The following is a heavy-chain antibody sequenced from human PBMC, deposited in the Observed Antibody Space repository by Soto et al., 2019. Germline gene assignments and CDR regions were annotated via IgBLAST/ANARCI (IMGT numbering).Heavy chain of an antibody. D-gene: IGHD2-21*01. CDR3: ASEAAGCGH. Sequence: EVQLVESGGGLVQPGGSMRLSCAASGFSFSVSSMHWVRQASGKGLEWLGRIRSKASNYATTYSESVRGRFIISRDDSQDTMFLQMNSLRTEDTAMYYCASEAAGCGHWGQGTLVTVSS. CDR2: IRSKASNYAT. CDR1: GFSFSVSS. V-gene: IGHV3-73*01. J-gene: IGHJ4*02.